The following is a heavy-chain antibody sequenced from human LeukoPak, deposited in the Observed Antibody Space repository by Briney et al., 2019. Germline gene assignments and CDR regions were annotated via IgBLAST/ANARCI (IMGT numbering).Heavy chain of an antibody. CDR3: AKYYYDSSGYYYFDY. CDR2: INSDGYSI. Sequence: PGGSLRLSCAASGFTFSSYWMHWVRQAPGKGLEWLARINSDGYSISYAASVKGRFTISRDNSKNTLYLQMNSLRAEDTAVYYCAKYYYDSSGYYYFDYWGQGTLVTVSS. V-gene: IGHV3-74*01. D-gene: IGHD3-22*01. CDR1: GFTFSSYW. J-gene: IGHJ4*02.